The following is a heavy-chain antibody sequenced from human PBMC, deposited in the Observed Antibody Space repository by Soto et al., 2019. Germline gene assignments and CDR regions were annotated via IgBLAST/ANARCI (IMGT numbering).Heavy chain of an antibody. V-gene: IGHV3-23*01. CDR1: GFTFSSYA. D-gene: IGHD7-27*01. J-gene: IGHJ3*02. CDR3: ANRMGKLGAFDI. Sequence: GGSLRLSCAASGFTFSSYAMSWVRQAPGKGLEWVSAISGSGGSTYYADSVKGRFTISRDNSKNTLYLQMNSLRAEDTAVYYCANRMGKLGAFDIWGQGTMVTVSS. CDR2: ISGSGGST.